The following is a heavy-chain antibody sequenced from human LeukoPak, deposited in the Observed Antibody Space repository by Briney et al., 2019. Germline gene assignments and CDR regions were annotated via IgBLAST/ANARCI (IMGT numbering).Heavy chain of an antibody. CDR1: GYSFTNYW. Sequence: GESLQISFQGSGYSFTNYWIAWVRPMPGKGLEWMGIIYPDDSDTRYSPSFQGQVTISADKSISTAYLQWSSLKASDTAMYYCARIWLRAFDIWGQGTMVTVSS. V-gene: IGHV5-51*01. D-gene: IGHD3-16*01. CDR2: IYPDDSDT. CDR3: ARIWLRAFDI. J-gene: IGHJ3*02.